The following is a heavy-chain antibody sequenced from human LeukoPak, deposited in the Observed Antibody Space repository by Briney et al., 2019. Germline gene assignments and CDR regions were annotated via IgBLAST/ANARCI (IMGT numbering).Heavy chain of an antibody. CDR3: ARNYYYDSSGYTVTPGYYYYMDV. J-gene: IGHJ6*03. V-gene: IGHV1-69*13. CDR2: IIPIFGTA. D-gene: IGHD3-22*01. Sequence: SVKVSCKASGGTFSSYAISWVRQAPGQGLEWMGGIIPIFGTANYAQKFQGRVTITADESTSTAYMELSSLRSEDTAVYYCARNYYYDSSGYTVTPGYYYYMDVWGKGTTVTISS. CDR1: GGTFSSYA.